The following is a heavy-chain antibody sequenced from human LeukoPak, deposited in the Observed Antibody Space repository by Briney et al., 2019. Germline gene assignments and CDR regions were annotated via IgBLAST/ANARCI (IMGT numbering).Heavy chain of an antibody. CDR3: ARLLD. V-gene: IGHV3-NL1*01. CDR1: GFTFSSYG. CDR2: IYSGGST. D-gene: IGHD2-15*01. Sequence: GASLRLSCAASGFTFSSYGMHWVRQAPGKGLEWVSVIYSGGSTYYADSVKGRFTISRDNSKNTLYLQMNSLRAEDTAVYYCARLLDWGQGTLVTVSS. J-gene: IGHJ4*02.